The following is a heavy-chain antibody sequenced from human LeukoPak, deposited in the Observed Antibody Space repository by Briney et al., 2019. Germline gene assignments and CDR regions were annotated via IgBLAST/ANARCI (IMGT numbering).Heavy chain of an antibody. J-gene: IGHJ4*02. V-gene: IGHV3-48*03. CDR2: ISSSGTTI. Sequence: GGSLRLSCAASGFTFSSYEMNWVRQAPGKGLEWVSCISSSGTTIYYAASVKGRFTISRDNAKNSLYLQMNSLRAEDTAVYYCARDFDYWGQGTLVTVSS. CDR1: GFTFSSYE. CDR3: ARDFDY.